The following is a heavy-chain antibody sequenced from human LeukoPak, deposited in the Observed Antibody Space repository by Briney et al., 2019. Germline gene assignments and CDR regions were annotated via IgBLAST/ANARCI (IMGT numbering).Heavy chain of an antibody. Sequence: GGSLRLSCAAPGFPFNTYNIHWIRQAPGRGLEWVSFIRNDGTEIHYADFAKGRFTISRDKSKNSLYLQMNSLRPDDTALYYCAKDGGRYRFDYWGQGTMVTVSS. CDR3: AKDGGRYRFDY. CDR1: GFPFNTYN. CDR2: IRNDGTEI. V-gene: IGHV3-30*02. J-gene: IGHJ4*02. D-gene: IGHD3-16*02.